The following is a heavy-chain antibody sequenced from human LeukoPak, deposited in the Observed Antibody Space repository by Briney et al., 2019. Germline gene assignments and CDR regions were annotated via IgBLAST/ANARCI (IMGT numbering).Heavy chain of an antibody. CDR3: ARVSYYDSSGPVGGPVDY. CDR1: GYTFTSYY. Sequence: SVKVSCKASGYTFTSYYMHWVRQAPGQGLEWMGIINPSGGSTSYAQKFQGRVTMTRDMSTSTVYMELSSLRSEDTAVYYCARVSYYDSSGPVGGPVDYWGQGTLVTVSS. V-gene: IGHV1-46*01. J-gene: IGHJ4*02. D-gene: IGHD3-22*01. CDR2: INPSGGST.